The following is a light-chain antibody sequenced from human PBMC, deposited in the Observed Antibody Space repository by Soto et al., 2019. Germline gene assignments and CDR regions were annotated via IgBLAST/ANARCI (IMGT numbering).Light chain of an antibody. Sequence: EIVLTQSPGTLSLSPGERGTLSCRASQRFGSSNLAWYQQKPGQAPRLLIYSTSSRATGIPDRFSGSVSGTDFTLTINRLEPEDFAVYYCQQYGNSPWTFGQGTRVEIK. CDR2: STS. CDR3: QQYGNSPWT. V-gene: IGKV3-20*01. J-gene: IGKJ1*01. CDR1: QRFGSSN.